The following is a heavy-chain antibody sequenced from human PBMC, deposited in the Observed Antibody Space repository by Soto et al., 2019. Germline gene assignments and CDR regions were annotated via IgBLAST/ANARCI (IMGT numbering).Heavy chain of an antibody. Sequence: ASVKVSCKASGYTFTSYDINWVRQATGQGLEWMGWMNPNSGNTGYAQKFQGRVTMTRNTSISTAYMELSSLRSEDMAVYYCARGGSGSYYVLKGAFDIWGQGTMVTVSS. J-gene: IGHJ3*02. CDR2: MNPNSGNT. CDR3: ARGGSGSYYVLKGAFDI. D-gene: IGHD1-26*01. CDR1: GYTFTSYD. V-gene: IGHV1-8*01.